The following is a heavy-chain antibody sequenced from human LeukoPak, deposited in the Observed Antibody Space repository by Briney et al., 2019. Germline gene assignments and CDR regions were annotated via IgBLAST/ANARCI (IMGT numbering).Heavy chain of an antibody. CDR2: ISSSGSTI. CDR1: GFTFSDYY. J-gene: IGHJ4*02. CDR3: ARDSGSGYYYS. D-gene: IGHD3-22*01. V-gene: IGHV3-11*04. Sequence: GGSLRLFCAASGFTFSDYYMSGMRQAPGEGVEWVSYISSSGSTIYYADSVKGRFTISRDNAKNSLYLQMNSLRAEDTAVYYCARDSGSGYYYSWGQGTLVTVSS.